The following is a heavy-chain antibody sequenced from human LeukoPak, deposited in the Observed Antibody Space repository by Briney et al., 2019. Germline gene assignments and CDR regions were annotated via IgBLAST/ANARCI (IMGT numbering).Heavy chain of an antibody. J-gene: IGHJ4*02. V-gene: IGHV1-69*13. CDR3: AGYSSGWYGFDY. Sequence: ASVKVSCKASGGTFSSYAISWVRQAPGQGLEWMGGIIPIFGTANYAQKFQGRVTITADESTSTAYMELSRLRSDDTAVYYCAGYSSGWYGFDYWGQGTLVTVSS. CDR2: IIPIFGTA. D-gene: IGHD6-19*01. CDR1: GGTFSSYA.